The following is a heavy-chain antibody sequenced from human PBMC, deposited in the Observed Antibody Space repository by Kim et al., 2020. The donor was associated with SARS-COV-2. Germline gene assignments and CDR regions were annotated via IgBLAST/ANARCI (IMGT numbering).Heavy chain of an antibody. Sequence: GGSLRLSCAASGFTFDDYAMHWVRQAPGKGLEWVSGISWNSGSIGYADSVKGRFTISRDNAKNSLYLQMNSLRAEDTALYYCAKDIGSGWYGGGDYWGQGTLVTVSS. CDR1: GFTFDDYA. J-gene: IGHJ4*02. D-gene: IGHD6-19*01. CDR3: AKDIGSGWYGGGDY. V-gene: IGHV3-9*01. CDR2: ISWNSGSI.